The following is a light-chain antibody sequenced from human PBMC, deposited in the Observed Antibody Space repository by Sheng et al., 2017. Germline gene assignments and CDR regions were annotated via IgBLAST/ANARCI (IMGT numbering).Light chain of an antibody. CDR1: QSVSSY. Sequence: EIVLTQSPATLSLSPGDRATLSCRVSQSVSSYLAWYQQKPGQAPRLLIYDASNRATGIPARFSGSGSGTDFTLTISSLEPEDFAVYYCQQRTTWPQTFGGGTKVEIK. CDR2: DAS. V-gene: IGKV3-11*01. J-gene: IGKJ4*01. CDR3: QQRTTWPQT.